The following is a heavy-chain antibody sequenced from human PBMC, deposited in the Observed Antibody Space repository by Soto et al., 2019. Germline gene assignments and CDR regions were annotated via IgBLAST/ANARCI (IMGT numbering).Heavy chain of an antibody. V-gene: IGHV5-51*01. CDR3: ARQFPAPLSSGSYYFFDY. Sequence: PGESLKISCKGFGYSFTSYWIGWVRQMPGKGLEWMGIIYPGDSDTRYSPSFQGQVTISADKSISTAYLQWSSLKASDTAMYYCARQFPAPLSSGSYYFFDYWGQGTLVTVSS. D-gene: IGHD1-26*01. J-gene: IGHJ4*02. CDR1: GYSFTSYW. CDR2: IYPGDSDT.